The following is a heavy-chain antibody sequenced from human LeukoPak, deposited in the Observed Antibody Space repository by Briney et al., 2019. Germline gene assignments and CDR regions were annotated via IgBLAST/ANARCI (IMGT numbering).Heavy chain of an antibody. V-gene: IGHV4-59*01. D-gene: IGHD3-3*01. CDR3: ARWVRFLEWFDY. J-gene: IGHJ4*02. CDR2: ISYSGTT. Sequence: SETLSLTCTVSSGSISAYSWSWIRQPPGKGLEWIGYISYSGTTNYNPSLKSRVTISVDTSKNQFSLKLNSVTAADTAVYYCARWVRFLEWFDYWGQGTLVTVSS. CDR1: SGSISAYS.